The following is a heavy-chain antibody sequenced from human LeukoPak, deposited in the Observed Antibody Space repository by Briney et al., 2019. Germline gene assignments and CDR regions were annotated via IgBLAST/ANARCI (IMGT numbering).Heavy chain of an antibody. CDR3: ARDRGGEYYYDSSGYYFDY. CDR2: VNPRSGNA. J-gene: IGHJ4*02. D-gene: IGHD3-22*01. CDR1: GYTFINYN. Sequence: ASVKVSCKASGYTFINYNINWVRQATGQGLEWMGWVNPRSGNAGYLQKFQGRLTITRDTSIDTAYMDLSSLSSEDTAVYYCARDRGGEYYYDSSGYYFDYWGQGTLVTVSS. V-gene: IGHV1-8*03.